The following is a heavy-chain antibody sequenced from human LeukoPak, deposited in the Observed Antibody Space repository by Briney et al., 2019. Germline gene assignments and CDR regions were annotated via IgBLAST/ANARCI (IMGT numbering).Heavy chain of an antibody. CDR1: GGSISRYY. V-gene: IGHV4-4*07. CDR2: IYTSGST. CDR3: ARSPHKYSSSKDFDY. D-gene: IGHD6-6*01. J-gene: IGHJ4*02. Sequence: SETLSLTCTVSGGSISRYYWSWIRQPAGKGLEWIGRIYTSGSTNYNPSLKSRVTMSVDTSKNQFSLKLSSVTAADTAVYYCARSPHKYSSSKDFDYWGQGTLVTVSS.